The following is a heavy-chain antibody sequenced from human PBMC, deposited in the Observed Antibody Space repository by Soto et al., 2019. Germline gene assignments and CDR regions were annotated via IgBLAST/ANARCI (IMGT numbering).Heavy chain of an antibody. D-gene: IGHD6-19*01. Sequence: ASVKVSCKASGYTFTSYDINWVRQATGQGLEWMGWMNPNSGNTGYAQKFQGRVTMTRNTSISTSYMELSSLRSEDTAVYYCARGDNWEDSSGWFPRYYYGMDVWGQGTTVTVSS. CDR2: MNPNSGNT. V-gene: IGHV1-8*01. J-gene: IGHJ6*02. CDR1: GYTFTSYD. CDR3: ARGDNWEDSSGWFPRYYYGMDV.